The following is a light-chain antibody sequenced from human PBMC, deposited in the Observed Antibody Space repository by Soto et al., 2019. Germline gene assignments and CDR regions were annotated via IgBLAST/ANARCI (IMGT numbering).Light chain of an antibody. Sequence: QSVLTQPRSVFGSAGQSVTISCTGTSSDVGGYNYVSWYQHHTGKAPKLMIYDVDKRPSGVPGRFSGSKSGNTASLTISGLQAEDEADYYCCSNAGSYPFVFGTGTKVTLL. CDR1: SSDVGGYNY. CDR2: DVD. J-gene: IGLJ1*01. V-gene: IGLV2-11*01. CDR3: CSNAGSYPFV.